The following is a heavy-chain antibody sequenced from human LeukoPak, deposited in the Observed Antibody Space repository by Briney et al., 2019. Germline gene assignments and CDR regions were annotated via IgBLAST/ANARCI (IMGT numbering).Heavy chain of an antibody. CDR2: IYHSGST. CDR1: GGSFSGYY. D-gene: IGHD2-2*01. Sequence: PSETLSLTCAVYGGSFSGYYWSWIRQPPGKGLEWIGSIYHSGSTYYNPSLKSRVTISVDTSKNQFSLKLSSVTAADTAVYYCARALVKNWFDPWGQGTLVTVSS. CDR3: ARALVKNWFDP. J-gene: IGHJ5*02. V-gene: IGHV4-34*01.